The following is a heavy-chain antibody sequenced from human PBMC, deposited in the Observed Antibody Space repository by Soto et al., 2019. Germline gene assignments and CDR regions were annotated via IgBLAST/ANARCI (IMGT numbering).Heavy chain of an antibody. J-gene: IGHJ4*02. D-gene: IGHD3-3*01. V-gene: IGHV4-59*01. CDR1: GGSISNYY. CDR2: IYYSGST. Sequence: QVQLQESGPGLVKPSETLFLTCTVSGGSISNYYWSWIRQPPGKGLEWIGYIYYSGSTNYNSSLKSRATISVDTSKNQISLKLSSVTAADTAVYYCARAVALRTLIFGYFDYWGQGNLVTVSS. CDR3: ARAVALRTLIFGYFDY.